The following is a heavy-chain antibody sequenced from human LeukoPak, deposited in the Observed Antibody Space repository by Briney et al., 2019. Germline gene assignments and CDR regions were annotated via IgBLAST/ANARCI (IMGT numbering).Heavy chain of an antibody. J-gene: IGHJ3*02. CDR1: GFTFSGSA. D-gene: IGHD3-10*01. Sequence: PGGSLRLSCAASGFTFSGSAMHWVRQASGKGLEWVGRIKSKTDGGTTDYAAPVKGRFTISRDDSKNTLYLQMNSLKTEDTAVYYCTTDVPDITMVRGVPWGDAFDIWGQGTMVTVSS. CDR3: TTDVPDITMVRGVPWGDAFDI. V-gene: IGHV3-15*01. CDR2: IKSKTDGGTT.